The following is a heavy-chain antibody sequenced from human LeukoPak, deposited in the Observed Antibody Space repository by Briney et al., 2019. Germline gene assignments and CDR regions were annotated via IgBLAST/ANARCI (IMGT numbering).Heavy chain of an antibody. CDR1: GYSFTSYW. CDR3: ARSRFSGSYPYYFDY. Sequence: GESLKISCKGSGYSFTSYWIGWVRQMPGKGLEWMGIIYPGDSDTRYSPSFQGQVTISADKSISTAYLQWSSLKASDTAMYHCARSRFSGSYPYYFDYWGQGTLVTVSS. D-gene: IGHD1-26*01. CDR2: IYPGDSDT. J-gene: IGHJ4*02. V-gene: IGHV5-51*01.